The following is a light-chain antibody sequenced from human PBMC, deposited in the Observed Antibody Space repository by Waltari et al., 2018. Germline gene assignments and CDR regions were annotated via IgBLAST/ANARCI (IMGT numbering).Light chain of an antibody. J-gene: IGKJ4*01. CDR3: QQYDGSVVN. CDR1: QTITGSW. V-gene: IGKV3-20*01. CDR2: GAS. Sequence: EIVLTQSPGTLSVSPGERVTVPCRASQTITGSWLTWYHQKPGQAPRLLIYGASHRAPGIPYRFSGSGSGTDFTLTISRLEPEDSAVYYCQQYDGSVVNFGGGTKVEIK.